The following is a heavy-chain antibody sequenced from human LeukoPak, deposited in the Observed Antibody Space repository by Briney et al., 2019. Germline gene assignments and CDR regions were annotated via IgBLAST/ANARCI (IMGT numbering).Heavy chain of an antibody. CDR2: ILASGSTT. J-gene: IGHJ4*02. Sequence: AGYLRLSCAASGFTFGTYAMNWVRQAPGKGLEWVSGILASGSTTYYADSVKGRFTISRDNSKNTLYLQMNSLRAEDTAIYYRGEDRVPDGCWNFVFWAQGTVVTVSS. CDR3: GEDRVPDGCWNFVF. D-gene: IGHD1-1*01. CDR1: GFTFGTYA. V-gene: IGHV3-23*01.